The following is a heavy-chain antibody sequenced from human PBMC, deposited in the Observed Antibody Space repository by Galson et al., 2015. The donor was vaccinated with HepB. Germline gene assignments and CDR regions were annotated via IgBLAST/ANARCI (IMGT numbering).Heavy chain of an antibody. D-gene: IGHD2-2*01. CDR3: ARGGVVVPAAKVNNWFDP. J-gene: IGHJ5*02. CDR2: IIPIFGTA. V-gene: IGHV1-69*13. CDR1: GGTFSGYA. Sequence: VKVSCKASGGTFSGYAISWVRRAPGQGLEWMGGIIPIFGTANYAQKFQGRVTITADESTSTAYMELSSLRSEDTAVYYCARGGVVVPAAKVNNWFDPWGQGTLVTVSS.